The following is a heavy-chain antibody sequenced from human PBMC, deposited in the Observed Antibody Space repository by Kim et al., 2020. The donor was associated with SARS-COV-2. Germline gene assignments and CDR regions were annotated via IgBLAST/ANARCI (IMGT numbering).Heavy chain of an antibody. D-gene: IGHD5-18*01. V-gene: IGHV4-34*01. Sequence: PSLKSRVTISVDTSKNQFSLKLSSVTAADTAVYYCARALRDTAMVSGMDVWGQGTTVTVSS. CDR3: ARALRDTAMVSGMDV. J-gene: IGHJ6*02.